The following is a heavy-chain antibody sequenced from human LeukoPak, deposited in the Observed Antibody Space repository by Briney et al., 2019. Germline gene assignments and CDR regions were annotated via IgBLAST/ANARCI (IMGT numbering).Heavy chain of an antibody. CDR1: GDSVSSHTAA. CDR2: TYYRSTWST. D-gene: IGHD3-10*01. J-gene: IGHJ5*01. CDR3: ARDRGGFDS. Sequence: SQTFSLTCNISGDSVSSHTAAWNWIRQSPSRGLEWLGRTYYRSTWSTDYAVSVQSRITINPDTSRNHFSLQLSSVTPEDTAVYYCARDRGGFDSWGQGTLVTVSS. V-gene: IGHV6-1*01.